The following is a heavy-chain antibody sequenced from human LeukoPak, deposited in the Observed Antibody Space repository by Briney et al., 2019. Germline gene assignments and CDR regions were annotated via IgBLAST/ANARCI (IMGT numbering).Heavy chain of an antibody. V-gene: IGHV4-34*01. CDR2: INHSGST. Sequence: PSETLSLTCAVYGGSFSGYYWSWIRQPPGKGLEWIGEINHSGSTNYNPSLKSRVTISVDTSKNQFSLKLSSVTAADTAVYYCARGGLRYFDWLLYLYGYFDYWGQGTLVTVSS. CDR1: GGSFSGYY. D-gene: IGHD3-9*01. CDR3: ARGGLRYFDWLLYLYGYFDY. J-gene: IGHJ4*02.